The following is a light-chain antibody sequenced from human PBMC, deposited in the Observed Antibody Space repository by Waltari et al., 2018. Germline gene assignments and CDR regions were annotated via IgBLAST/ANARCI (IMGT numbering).Light chain of an antibody. V-gene: IGKV1-5*03. CDR1: ESVSSW. CDR3: QQYNGYIT. Sequence: DIQMTQSPSTLSAYVGDRVTITCRASESVSSWLAWYQQKPGKAPKLLIYKASSLESGVPSRFSGSGSGTEFTLTISSLQPDDLATYYCQQYNGYITFGQGTKVEIK. J-gene: IGKJ1*01. CDR2: KAS.